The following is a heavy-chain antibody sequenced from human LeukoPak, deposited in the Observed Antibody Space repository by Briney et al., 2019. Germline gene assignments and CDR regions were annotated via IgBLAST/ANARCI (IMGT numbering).Heavy chain of an antibody. CDR1: GGSFSDYY. CDR2: INHSGST. CDR3: GGLAGAVAGNWFDP. J-gene: IGHJ5*02. V-gene: IGHV4-34*01. Sequence: SETLSLTCAVYGGSFSDYYWSWIRQPPGKGLEWIGEINHSGSTNYNPSLKSRVTISVDTSKNQFSLKLSSVTAADTAVYYCGGLAGAVAGNWFDPWGQGTLVTVSS. D-gene: IGHD6-19*01.